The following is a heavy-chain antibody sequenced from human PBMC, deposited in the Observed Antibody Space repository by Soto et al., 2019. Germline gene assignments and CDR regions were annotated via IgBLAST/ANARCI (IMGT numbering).Heavy chain of an antibody. CDR3: ARAPRGTYYDIVAGLNYSYGMDV. CDR2: IIPIFGTA. J-gene: IGHJ6*01. V-gene: IGHV1-69*06. Sequence: QVQLVQSGAEVKKPGSSVKVSCKASGGTFSSYAISWVRQAPGQGLEWMGGIIPIFGTATYAQKFQGRVTITGDKSTSAADMELSSLRYEDTAVYYCARAPRGTYYDIVAGLNYSYGMDVWGQGTTVTVSS. D-gene: IGHD3-9*01. CDR1: GGTFSSYA.